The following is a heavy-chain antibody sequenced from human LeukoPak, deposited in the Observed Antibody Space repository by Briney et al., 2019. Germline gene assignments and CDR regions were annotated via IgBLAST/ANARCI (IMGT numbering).Heavy chain of an antibody. CDR3: ARRGILLALRY. J-gene: IGHJ4*02. CDR1: GGSFSGYY. V-gene: IGHV4-34*01. CDR2: INRSGST. Sequence: SETLSLTCAVYGGSFSGYYWSWIRLPPGKGLEWIGEINRSGSTNYNPSLKSRVTISVDTSKNQFSLKLSSVTAADTAVYYCARRGILLALRYWGQGTLVTVSS. D-gene: IGHD3-3*02.